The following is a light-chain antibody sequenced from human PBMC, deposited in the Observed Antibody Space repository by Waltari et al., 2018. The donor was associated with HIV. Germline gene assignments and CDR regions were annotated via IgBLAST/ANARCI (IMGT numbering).Light chain of an antibody. CDR1: SSDVGSYNL. J-gene: IGLJ3*02. CDR3: CSYAGSTTWL. Sequence: SALTQPASVSGSPGQAITVSCTGSSSDVGSYNLVSWYQQHPGKAPKLMIYEDDKRPSGVSNRFSGSKACNTASLTISGLQAEDEADYYCCSYAGSTTWLFGGGTKLTVL. V-gene: IGLV2-23*01. CDR2: EDD.